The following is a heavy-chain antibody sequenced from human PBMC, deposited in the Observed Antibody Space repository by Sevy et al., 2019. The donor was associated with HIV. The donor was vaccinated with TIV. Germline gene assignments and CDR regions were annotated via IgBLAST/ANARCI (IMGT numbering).Heavy chain of an antibody. Sequence: GESLKISCNGSGYTFSNYWIGWVRQMPGKGLEWMGVIYPGDSDTRYSPSFQGQVNISADKSSSTAYLQWSSLKTSDTAIYYCARYPIVVVPAAEYYFDYWGQGTLVTVSS. CDR2: IYPGDSDT. CDR1: GYTFSNYW. D-gene: IGHD2-2*01. CDR3: ARYPIVVVPAAEYYFDY. V-gene: IGHV5-51*01. J-gene: IGHJ4*02.